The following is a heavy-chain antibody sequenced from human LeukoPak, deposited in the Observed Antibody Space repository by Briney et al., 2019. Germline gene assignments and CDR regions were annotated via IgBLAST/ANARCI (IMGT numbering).Heavy chain of an antibody. CDR3: ARAEGSSGWYYYYYSGMDV. Sequence: GGSLRLSCAVPGFTFSSNGMQWVRQAPGKGLEWVAVISYDASNKYYADSVKGRFTISRDNSKNTLYLQMNSLRAEDTAVYYCARAEGSSGWYYYYYSGMDVRGQGTTVTVSS. J-gene: IGHJ6*02. CDR1: GFTFSSNG. D-gene: IGHD6-19*01. CDR2: ISYDASNK. V-gene: IGHV3-30*03.